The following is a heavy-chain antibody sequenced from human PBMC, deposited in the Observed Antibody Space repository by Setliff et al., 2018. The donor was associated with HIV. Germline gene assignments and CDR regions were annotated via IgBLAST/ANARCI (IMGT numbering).Heavy chain of an antibody. D-gene: IGHD3-16*01. CDR2: IKPDGSSK. CDR3: VRWGLPYGIDA. J-gene: IGHJ4*02. V-gene: IGHV3-7*01. Sequence: PGGSLRLSCAASGFTFSTFWMGWVRQAPGKGREWVAHIKPDGSSKKYVDSVKGRFTISRDNAKDSLYLQMHSLRAEDTAVYYGVRWGLPYGIDAWGQGTLVTVSS. CDR1: GFTFSTFW.